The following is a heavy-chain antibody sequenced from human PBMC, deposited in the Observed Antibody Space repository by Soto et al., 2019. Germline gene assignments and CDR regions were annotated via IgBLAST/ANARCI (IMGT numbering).Heavy chain of an antibody. J-gene: IGHJ5*02. D-gene: IGHD3-9*01. CDR3: ERHRLANWFDP. CDR2: IYYSGST. Sequence: SETLSLTCTVSGGSISSHNWSCIRQRPGTGLEWIGYIYYSGSTNYNPSLKSRVTISVDKYKNQFSLKLSSVTAADTAVYYCERHRLANWFDPWGQGNLVTVS. V-gene: IGHV4-59*11. CDR1: GGSISSHN.